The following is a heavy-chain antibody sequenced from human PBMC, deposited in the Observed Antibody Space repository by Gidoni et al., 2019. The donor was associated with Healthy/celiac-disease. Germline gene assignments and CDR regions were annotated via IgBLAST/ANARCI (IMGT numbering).Heavy chain of an antibody. CDR1: GLTFSSYS. D-gene: IGHD5-18*01. CDR3: ARAASGYSYGYGWYFDL. V-gene: IGHV3-21*01. J-gene: IGHJ2*01. CDR2: SSSSRSYI. Sequence: EVQLVESGGGLVKPGGSLRLSSAAPGLTFSSYSMNWVRQAPGKGMEWVSSSSSSRSYIYYADSVKGRFTISRDNAKNSLYLQMNSLRAEDTAVYYCARAASGYSYGYGWYFDLWGRGTLVTVSS.